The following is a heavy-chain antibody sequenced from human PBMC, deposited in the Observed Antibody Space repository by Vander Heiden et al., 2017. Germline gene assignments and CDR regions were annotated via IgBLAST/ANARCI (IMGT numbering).Heavy chain of an antibody. Sequence: QVQLVQSGAEVKKPGASVKVSCKASGYTFTSYYMHWVRQAPGQGLEWMGIINPSGGSTCDAQKFQGRVTMTRDTSTSTVQMQMRSLRSEDTGVYCGVIVTIYGMDVWGQGTTVTVSS. CDR3: VIVTIYGMDV. CDR1: GYTFTSYY. D-gene: IGHD3-3*01. J-gene: IGHJ6*02. CDR2: INPSGGST. V-gene: IGHV1-46*01.